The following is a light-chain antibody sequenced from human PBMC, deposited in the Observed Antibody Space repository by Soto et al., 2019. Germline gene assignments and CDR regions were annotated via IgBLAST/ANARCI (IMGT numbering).Light chain of an antibody. CDR1: QTVSSS. Sequence: EIVLTQSPATLSLSPGERATLSFRASQTVSSSLSWYQQKPGQAPRLLIYEASNRATGIPARFSGSGSGADFTLTISSLQTEDFALYYCQQHINSPLTFGGGTKVDIK. CDR2: EAS. J-gene: IGKJ4*01. V-gene: IGKV3-11*01. CDR3: QQHINSPLT.